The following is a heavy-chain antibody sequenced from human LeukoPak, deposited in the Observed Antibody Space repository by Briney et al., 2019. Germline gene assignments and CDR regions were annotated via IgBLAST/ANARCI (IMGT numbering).Heavy chain of an antibody. CDR2: INPNSGAT. J-gene: IGHJ4*02. CDR1: GYTFTVYY. D-gene: IGHD3-22*01. Sequence: ASVKVSCKASGYTFTVYYMHWVRQAPGQGLEWMGGINPNSGATNYAQKFQGRVTMTSDTSISTAYMELSRLRSDDTAVYYCARFRVYDSSAAFDYWGQGTLVTVSS. V-gene: IGHV1-2*02. CDR3: ARFRVYDSSAAFDY.